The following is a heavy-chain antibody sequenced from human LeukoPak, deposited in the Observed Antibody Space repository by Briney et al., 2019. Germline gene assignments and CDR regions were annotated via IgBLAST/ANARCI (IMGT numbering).Heavy chain of an antibody. D-gene: IGHD2-15*01. Sequence: GGSLRLPCAASGFTFDDYGMSWVRQAPGKGLEWVSGINWNGGSTGYADSVKGRFTISRDNAKNSLYLQMNSLRAEDTALYYCARDRGYCSGGSCSFDYWGQGTLVTVSS. CDR3: ARDRGYCSGGSCSFDY. J-gene: IGHJ4*02. CDR2: INWNGGST. CDR1: GFTFDDYG. V-gene: IGHV3-20*04.